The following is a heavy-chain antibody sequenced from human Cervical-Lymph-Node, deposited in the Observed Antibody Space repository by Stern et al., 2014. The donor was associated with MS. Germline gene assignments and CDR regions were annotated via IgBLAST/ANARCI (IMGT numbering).Heavy chain of an antibody. V-gene: IGHV5-51*03. J-gene: IGHJ6*02. D-gene: IGHD3-10*01. CDR3: ATNYYGSGSYAFYYYYGMDV. CDR1: GYSFTSYW. Sequence: EMQLVESGAEVKKPGESLKISCKGSGYSFTSYWIGWVRQMPGKGLEWMGIIYPGDSDTRYSPSFQGQVTISADKSISTAYLQWSSLKASDTAMYYCATNYYGSGSYAFYYYYGMDVWGQGTTVTVSS. CDR2: IYPGDSDT.